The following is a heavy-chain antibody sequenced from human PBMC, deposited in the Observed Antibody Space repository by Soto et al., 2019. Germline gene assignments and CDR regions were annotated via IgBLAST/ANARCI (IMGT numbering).Heavy chain of an antibody. V-gene: IGHV4-39*07. D-gene: IGHD3-22*01. CDR2: IKYSGTT. Sequence: SETLSLTCTVSGSSISSSRCHWGWLRQPPGNGLEWIASIKYSGTTFYNPSLKSRVTISGDTSKNQFSLKLGSVTTADTAVYYCARGSYYYDSSGYYLYWGQGTLVTVSS. CDR1: GSSISSSRCH. CDR3: ARGSYYYDSSGYYLY. J-gene: IGHJ4*02.